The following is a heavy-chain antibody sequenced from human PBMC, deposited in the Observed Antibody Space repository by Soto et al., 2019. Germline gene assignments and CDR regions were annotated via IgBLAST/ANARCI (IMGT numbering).Heavy chain of an antibody. CDR3: ARVAY. CDR2: ISSASSET. CDR1: GFTFSRVS. V-gene: IGHV3-21*01. Sequence: GGSLRLSCEASGFTFSRVSTNWVRQVPGKGLEWVASISSASSETWYADSVKGRFIISRDNAQNSLFLQMNTLRPEDSAIYYCARVAYWGPGTQVTVSS. J-gene: IGHJ4*02.